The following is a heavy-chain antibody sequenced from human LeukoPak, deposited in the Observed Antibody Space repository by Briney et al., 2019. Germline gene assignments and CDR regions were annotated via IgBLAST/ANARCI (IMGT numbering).Heavy chain of an antibody. CDR1: GFTFSSYA. J-gene: IGHJ6*02. D-gene: IGHD3-10*01. Sequence: GGSLRLSCAASGFTFSSYAMSWVRQAPGKGLEWVSAISGSGGSTYYADSVKGRFTISRDNSKNTLYLQMNSLRAEDTAVYYCAKDVWFGESYQSDVWGQGTTVTVSS. CDR3: AKDVWFGESYQSDV. CDR2: ISGSGGST. V-gene: IGHV3-23*01.